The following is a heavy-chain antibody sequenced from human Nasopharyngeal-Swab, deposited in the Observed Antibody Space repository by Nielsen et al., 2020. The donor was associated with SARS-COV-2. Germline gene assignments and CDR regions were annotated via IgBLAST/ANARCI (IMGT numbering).Heavy chain of an antibody. D-gene: IGHD2/OR15-2a*01. J-gene: IGHJ6*02. CDR3: SLSPRLGSSSYYGMDV. V-gene: IGHV3-33*01. CDR2: IWYDGSNK. CDR1: GFTFSSYG. Sequence: GESLKISCAASGFTFSSYGMHWVRQAPGKGLEWVAVIWYDGSNKYYADSVKGRFTISRDNSKNTLYLQMNSLRAEDTAVYFFSLSPRLGSSSYYGMDVWGQGTTVTVSS.